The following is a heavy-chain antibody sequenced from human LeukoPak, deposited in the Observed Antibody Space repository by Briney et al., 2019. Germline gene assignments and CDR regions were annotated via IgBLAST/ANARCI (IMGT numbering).Heavy chain of an antibody. D-gene: IGHD3-22*01. CDR1: VGSISSYY. CDR3: ARVRSITMIVVEGERWFDP. J-gene: IGHJ5*02. CDR2: IYYSGST. Sequence: SETLSLTCTVSVGSISSYYWSWIRQPPGRGLEWIGYIYYSGSTNYNPSLKSRVTISVDTSKNQFSLKLSSVTAADTAVYYCARVRSITMIVVEGERWFDPWGQGTLVTVSS. V-gene: IGHV4-59*08.